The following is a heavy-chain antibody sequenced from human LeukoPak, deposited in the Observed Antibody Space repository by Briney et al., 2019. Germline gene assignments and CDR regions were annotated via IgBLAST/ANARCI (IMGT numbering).Heavy chain of an antibody. CDR1: GFTFSTYA. Sequence: GGSLRLSCAASGFTFSTYAIGWVRQAPGKGLEWVSSIKGGGGDPFYADSVKGRFTISRDNSKNTLFLQLHSLRAEDSAVYYCAKGDHDVNPFYRWGQGTLVTVSA. D-gene: IGHD1-14*01. J-gene: IGHJ4*02. CDR2: IKGGGGDP. CDR3: AKGDHDVNPFYR. V-gene: IGHV3-23*01.